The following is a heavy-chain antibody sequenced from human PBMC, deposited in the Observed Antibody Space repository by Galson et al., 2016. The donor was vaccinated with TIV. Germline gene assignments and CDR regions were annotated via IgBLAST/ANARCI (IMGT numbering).Heavy chain of an antibody. V-gene: IGHV1-3*01. CDR2: VSGGSGNT. Sequence: SVKVSCKASGYTFTKYALHWLRQAPGQRLEWMGWVSGGSGNTKYSQKFQGKVSLTRDSSANTAYMALSSLRSEDTAVYYCARFCSGESCSSVNGVEIWGQGTKVFVSS. J-gene: IGHJ3*02. D-gene: IGHD3-3*01. CDR1: GYTFTKYA. CDR3: ARFCSGESCSSVNGVEI.